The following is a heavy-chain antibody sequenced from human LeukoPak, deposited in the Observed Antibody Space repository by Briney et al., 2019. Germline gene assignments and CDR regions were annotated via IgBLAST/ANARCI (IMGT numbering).Heavy chain of an antibody. CDR2: ISDSGDST. Sequence: PGGSLRLSCAASGFTLSNYAMSWVRQAPGQGLEWVSTISDSGDSTYYADSVKGRFTLSRDNSKSTLSLQMNSLRADDTAVYYCATQNFDYWGQGTLVTVSS. V-gene: IGHV3-23*01. CDR1: GFTLSNYA. J-gene: IGHJ4*02. CDR3: ATQNFDY.